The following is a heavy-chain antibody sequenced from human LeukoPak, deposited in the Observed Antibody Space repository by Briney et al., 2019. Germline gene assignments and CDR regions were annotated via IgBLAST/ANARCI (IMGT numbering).Heavy chain of an antibody. D-gene: IGHD3-3*01. CDR1: GFTFSSYS. Sequence: PGGSLRLSCAASGFTFSSYSMTWVRQAPVKGLEWVSSITSSSSYIYYADSVKGRFTISRDNAKNSLYLQMNSLRAEDTAVYYCARGRFTRGFDYWGQGTLVIVSS. V-gene: IGHV3-21*01. CDR3: ARGRFTRGFDY. CDR2: ITSSSSYI. J-gene: IGHJ4*02.